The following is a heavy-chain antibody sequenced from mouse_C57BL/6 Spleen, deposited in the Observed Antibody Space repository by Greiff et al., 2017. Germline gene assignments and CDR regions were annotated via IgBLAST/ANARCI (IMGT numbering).Heavy chain of an antibody. CDR2: ISDGGSYT. CDR3: AKAGPDGYYVVTWFAY. Sequence: EVHLVESGGGLVKPGGSLKLSCAASGFTFSSYAMSWVRQTPEKRLEWVATISDGGSYTYYPDNVKGRFTISRDNAKNNLYLQMSHLKSEDTAMYYCAKAGPDGYYVVTWFAYWGQGTLVTVSA. V-gene: IGHV5-4*01. CDR1: GFTFSSYA. D-gene: IGHD2-3*01. J-gene: IGHJ3*01.